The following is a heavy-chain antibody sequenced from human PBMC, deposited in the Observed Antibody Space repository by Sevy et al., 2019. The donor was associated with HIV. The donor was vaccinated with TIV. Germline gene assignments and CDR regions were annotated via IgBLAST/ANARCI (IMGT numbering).Heavy chain of an antibody. D-gene: IGHD5-18*01. CDR2: ISSSSRTI. J-gene: IGHJ4*02. CDR1: GLTFSSDS. V-gene: IGHV3-48*02. CDR3: ARDVDTPFVRSFDS. Sequence: GVSLRLSCVVSGLTFSSDSMNWVRQAPGKGLEWLAYISSSSRTIYYADSVEGRFTISRDNDKKSVFLQMNNLRDEDSATYYCARDVDTPFVRSFDSWGQGTLVTVSS.